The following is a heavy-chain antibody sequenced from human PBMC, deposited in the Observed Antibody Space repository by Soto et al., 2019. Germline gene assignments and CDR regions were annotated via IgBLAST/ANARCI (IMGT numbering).Heavy chain of an antibody. CDR2: IWYDGSNK. CDR3: ARDNVSSSGLTYGMDV. V-gene: IGHV3-33*01. Sequence: GRSLRLSCAASGFTFSSYGMHWVRQAPGKGLEWVAVIWYDGSNKYYADSVKGRFTISRDNSKNTLYLQMNSLRAEDTAVYYCARDNVSSSGLTYGMDVWGQGTTVTVSS. D-gene: IGHD6-6*01. J-gene: IGHJ6*02. CDR1: GFTFSSYG.